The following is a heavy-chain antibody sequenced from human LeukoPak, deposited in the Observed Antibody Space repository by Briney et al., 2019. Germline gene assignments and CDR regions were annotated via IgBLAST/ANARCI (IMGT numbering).Heavy chain of an antibody. D-gene: IGHD3-10*01. J-gene: IGHJ4*02. CDR2: IYHSGSS. CDR3: ARGGNRFGGFYFDY. CDR1: ADSRDRGDHY. V-gene: IGHV4-31*03. Sequence: PSQNLSLPGTVSADSRDRGDHYWASICQLPGKGLESIGLIYHSGSSRHNPSLKDRVAISVDASRKQFALRLSSVTAADTAIYYCARGGNRFGGFYFDYWGQGIQVIVSS.